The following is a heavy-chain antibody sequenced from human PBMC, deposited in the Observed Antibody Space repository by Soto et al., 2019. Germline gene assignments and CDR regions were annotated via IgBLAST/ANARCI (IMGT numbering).Heavy chain of an antibody. D-gene: IGHD3-3*01. Sequence: QVQLVQSGAEVKKPGASVKVSCKASGYTFTSYAMHWVRQAPGQRLEWMGWINAGNGNTKYSQKFQGRVTITRDTSASTAYMELSSLRSEDTAVYYCARDSEEPTYYHFWGIDYWGQGTLVTVSS. CDR3: ARDSEEPTYYHFWGIDY. CDR1: GYTFTSYA. CDR2: INAGNGNT. J-gene: IGHJ4*02. V-gene: IGHV1-3*01.